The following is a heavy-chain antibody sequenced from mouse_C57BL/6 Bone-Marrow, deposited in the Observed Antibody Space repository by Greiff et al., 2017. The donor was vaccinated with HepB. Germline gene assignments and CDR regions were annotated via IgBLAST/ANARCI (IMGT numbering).Heavy chain of an antibody. Sequence: VQLQQSGAELVRPGTSVKLSCKASGYTFTSYWMHWVKQRPGQGLEWIGVIDPSDSYTNYNQKFKGKATLTVDTSSSTAYMQLSSLTSEDSAVYYCARLITGTRYFDVWGTGTTVTVSS. D-gene: IGHD4-1*01. CDR2: IDPSDSYT. CDR3: ARLITGTRYFDV. V-gene: IGHV1-59*01. J-gene: IGHJ1*03. CDR1: GYTFTSYW.